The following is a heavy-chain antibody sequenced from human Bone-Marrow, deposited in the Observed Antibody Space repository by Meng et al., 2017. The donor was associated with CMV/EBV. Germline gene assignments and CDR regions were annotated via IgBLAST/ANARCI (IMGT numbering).Heavy chain of an antibody. CDR3: ARAPCRVGVCYMYGYYYGMDV. CDR2: TRNKANSYTT. Sequence: GESLKISCAASGFTFSDHYMDWVRQAPGKGLEWVGRTRNKANSYTTEYAASVKGRFTISRDDSKNSLYLQMNSLKTEDTAVYYCARAPCRVGVCYMYGYYYGMDVWGQGTTVTVSS. J-gene: IGHJ6*02. D-gene: IGHD2-8*01. V-gene: IGHV3-72*01. CDR1: GFTFSDHY.